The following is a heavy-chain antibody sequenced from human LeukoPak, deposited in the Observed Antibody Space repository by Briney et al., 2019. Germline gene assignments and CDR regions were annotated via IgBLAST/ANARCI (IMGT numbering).Heavy chain of an antibody. CDR3: ARVSGDYVFDY. Sequence: KSSETLSLTCAVYGGSFSGYYWSWIRQPPGKGLEWIGEINHSGSTNYNPSLKSRVTISVDTSKNQFSLKLSSVTAADTAVYYCARVSGDYVFDYWGQGTLVTVFS. J-gene: IGHJ4*02. CDR2: INHSGST. D-gene: IGHD4-17*01. CDR1: GGSFSGYY. V-gene: IGHV4-34*01.